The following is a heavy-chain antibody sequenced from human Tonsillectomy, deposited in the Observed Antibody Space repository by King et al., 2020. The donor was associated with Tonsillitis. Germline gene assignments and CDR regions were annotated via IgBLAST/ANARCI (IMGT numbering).Heavy chain of an antibody. CDR2: ISSNGGST. CDR1: GFTFSSYA. D-gene: IGHD6-19*01. V-gene: IGHV3-64D*06. J-gene: IGHJ4*02. Sequence: VQLVESGGGLVQPGGSLRLSCSASGFTFSSYAILWVRQAPGKGLEYVSPISSNGGSTYYADSVKGRFTISRDNSKNTLHLQMSSLRAEDTAWYYCGKDPARLAGAFDYWGQGTLVTVSS. CDR3: GKDPARLAGAFDY.